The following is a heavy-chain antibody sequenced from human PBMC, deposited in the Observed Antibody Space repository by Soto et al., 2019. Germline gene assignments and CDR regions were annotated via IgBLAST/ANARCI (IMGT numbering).Heavy chain of an antibody. CDR2: IDPSGGST. CDR1: GYRFISYY. CDR3: ARDEGDYYDSSFSPRPDKTVFEY. Sequence: QVQLVQSGAEVKKPGATVKVSCKASGYRFISYYLHWVRQAPGQGLEWMGIIDPSGGSTNYAQKFQGRITMTRDTSTSTVYVELSSLRSEDTAVYYCARDEGDYYDSSFSPRPDKTVFEYWGQGTLVTVSS. V-gene: IGHV1-46*01. D-gene: IGHD3-22*01. J-gene: IGHJ4*02.